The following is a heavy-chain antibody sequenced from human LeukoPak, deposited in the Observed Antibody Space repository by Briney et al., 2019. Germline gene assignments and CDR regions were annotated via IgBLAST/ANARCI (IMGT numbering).Heavy chain of an antibody. D-gene: IGHD3-10*01. CDR2: ISSSGSNI. CDR1: GGSFSGYY. Sequence: LSLTCAVYGGSFSGYYWSWIRQAPGKGLEWVSKISSSGSNIYYVDSVKGRFTISRDNAKNSLYLQMNSLRAEDTAVYYCARLRSGRSFDIWGQGTMVTVSS. J-gene: IGHJ3*02. V-gene: IGHV3-11*01. CDR3: ARLRSGRSFDI.